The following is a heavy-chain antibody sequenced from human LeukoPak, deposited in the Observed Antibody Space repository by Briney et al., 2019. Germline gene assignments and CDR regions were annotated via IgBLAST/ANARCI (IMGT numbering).Heavy chain of an antibody. J-gene: IGHJ4*02. CDR2: IIPIFGTA. CDR1: GGTFSSYA. CDR3: ARTKYPYYDFWSGYFDY. D-gene: IGHD3-3*01. V-gene: IGHV1-69*05. Sequence: SVKVSCKASGGTFSSYAISWVRQAPGQGLEWLGGIIPIFGTANYAQKFQGRVTITTDESTSTAYMELSSLRSEDTAVYYCARTKYPYYDFWSGYFDYWGQGTLVTVSS.